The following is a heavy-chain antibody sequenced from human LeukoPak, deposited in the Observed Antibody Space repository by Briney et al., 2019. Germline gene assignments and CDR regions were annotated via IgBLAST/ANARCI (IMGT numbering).Heavy chain of an antibody. V-gene: IGHV1-2*02. CDR2: INPNDGDT. D-gene: IGHD2-2*01. J-gene: IGHJ4*02. CDR3: ARANFLYCSSTTCLFDY. Sequence: GGSVKVSCKASGYTGTAYYMNWVRQAPGQGFEWMGWINPNDGDTNYAQKFQGRVTMTRDTSISTAHMEVSRLRSDDTAVYYCARANFLYCSSTTCLFDYWGQGTLVTVSS. CDR1: GYTGTAYY.